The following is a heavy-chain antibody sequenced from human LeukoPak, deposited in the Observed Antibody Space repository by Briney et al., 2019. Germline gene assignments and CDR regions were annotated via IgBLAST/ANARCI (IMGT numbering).Heavy chain of an antibody. CDR3: AREGFGNLDY. V-gene: IGHV4-34*01. CDR2: INHSGST. Sequence: SETLSLSCAVYGGSFSGYYWSWIRQPPGKGLEWIGEINHSGSTNYNPSLKSRVTISVDTSKNQFSLKLSSVTAADTAVYYCAREGFGNLDYWGHGTLVTVSS. J-gene: IGHJ4*01. D-gene: IGHD1-14*01. CDR1: GGSFSGYY.